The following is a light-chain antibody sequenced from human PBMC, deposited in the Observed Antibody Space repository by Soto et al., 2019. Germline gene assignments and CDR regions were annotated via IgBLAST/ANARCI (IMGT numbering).Light chain of an antibody. J-gene: IGKJ2*01. V-gene: IGKV1-12*01. Sequence: DIQMTQSPSSVSASVGDRVTITCRASQHISRWLAWYQQKPGKAPNLLIYAASSLQSGVPSRFSGSGSGTDFTLTISSLQPEDFATYYCQKANSFPYTFGQGTKLEIK. CDR2: AAS. CDR3: QKANSFPYT. CDR1: QHISRW.